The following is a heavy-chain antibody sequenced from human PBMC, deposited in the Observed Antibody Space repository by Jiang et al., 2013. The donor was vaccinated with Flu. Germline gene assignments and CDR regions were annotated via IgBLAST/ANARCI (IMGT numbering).Heavy chain of an antibody. Sequence: ELLKPSETLSLTCTVSGGSISSSSYYWGWIRQPPGKGLEWIGSIYYSGSTYYNPSLKSRVTISVDTSKNQFSLKLSSVTAADTAVYYCATPFLWFGELPIDYWGQGNPGHRLL. J-gene: IGHJ4*02. CDR2: IYYSGST. D-gene: IGHD3-10*01. V-gene: IGHV4-39*01. CDR1: GGSISSSSYY. CDR3: ATPFLWFGELPIDY.